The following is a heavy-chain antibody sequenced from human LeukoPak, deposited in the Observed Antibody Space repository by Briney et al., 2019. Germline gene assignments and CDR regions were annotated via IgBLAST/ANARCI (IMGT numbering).Heavy chain of an antibody. Sequence: GGSLRLSCAASGFSFSDYYMHWVRQAPGKGLEWVSAISSSSTYIYYADSVKGRFTVSRDNAKNSLYLQMNSLRAEDTAVYYCARGEENFDYWGQGTLVTVSS. CDR1: GFSFSDYY. CDR3: ARGEENFDY. J-gene: IGHJ4*02. CDR2: ISSSSTYI. V-gene: IGHV3-21*01.